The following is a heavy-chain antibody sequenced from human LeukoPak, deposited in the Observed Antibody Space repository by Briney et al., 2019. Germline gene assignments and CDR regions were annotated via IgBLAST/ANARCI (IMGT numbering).Heavy chain of an antibody. Sequence: GGSLRLSCAASKFTFSRYWMHWVRRAPGKGLVWVSRISGDGSTTGYADSVKGRFTISRDNAKNSLYLQMNSLRAEDTAVYYCARGDYGGTYDYWGQGTLVTVSS. V-gene: IGHV3-74*01. CDR3: ARGDYGGTYDY. J-gene: IGHJ4*02. CDR2: ISGDGSTT. D-gene: IGHD4-23*01. CDR1: KFTFSRYW.